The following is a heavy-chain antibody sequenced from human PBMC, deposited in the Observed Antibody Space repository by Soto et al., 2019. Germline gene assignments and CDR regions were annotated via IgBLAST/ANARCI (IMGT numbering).Heavy chain of an antibody. D-gene: IGHD2-21*01. CDR3: ARGRGVVIPAGTPDAFDV. Sequence: GASVKVSCKASGYIFNKYGFNWVRQAPGQGLEWMGRISAFNGYTNFAQKFQGRVTLTTDTSTNTAYMELSSPRSDDTAIYYCARGRGVVIPAGTPDAFDVWGQGTMVTV. CDR1: GYIFNKYG. CDR2: ISAFNGYT. J-gene: IGHJ3*01. V-gene: IGHV1-18*01.